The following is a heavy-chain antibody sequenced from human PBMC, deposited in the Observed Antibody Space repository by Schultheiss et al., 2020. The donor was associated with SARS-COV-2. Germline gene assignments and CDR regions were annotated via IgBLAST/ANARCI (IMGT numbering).Heavy chain of an antibody. Sequence: SETLSLTCAVYGGSFSGYYWSWIRQPPGKGLEWIGEINHSGSTNYNPSLKSRVTISVDTSKNQFSLKLSSVTAADTAVYYCARRVVVPAANRNWFDPWGQGTLVTVSS. CDR1: GGSFSGYY. D-gene: IGHD2-2*01. CDR2: INHSGST. J-gene: IGHJ5*02. V-gene: IGHV4-34*01. CDR3: ARRVVVPAANRNWFDP.